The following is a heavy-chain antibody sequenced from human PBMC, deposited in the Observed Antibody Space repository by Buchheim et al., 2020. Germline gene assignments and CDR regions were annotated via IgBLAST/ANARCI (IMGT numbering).Heavy chain of an antibody. CDR2: IRSNAYGGTT. Sequence: EVQLVESGGGLVQPGGSLRLSCAASGFTFSIYEMNWVRQAPGKGLEWVGFIRSNAYGGTTEYAASVKGRFTISRDDSKSIAYLQMNSLKTEDTAVYYCTRDLYSGYDLYYYYGMDVWGQGTT. J-gene: IGHJ6*02. CDR1: GFTFSIYE. CDR3: TRDLYSGYDLYYYYGMDV. V-gene: IGHV3-49*04. D-gene: IGHD5-12*01.